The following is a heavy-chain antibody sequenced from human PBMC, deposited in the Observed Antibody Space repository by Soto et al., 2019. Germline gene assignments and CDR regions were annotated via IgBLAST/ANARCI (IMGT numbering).Heavy chain of an antibody. CDR1: GGSISSYY. V-gene: IGHV4-59*08. D-gene: IGHD3-9*01. J-gene: IGHJ4*02. Sequence: SETLSLTCTVSGGSISSYYWSWIRQPPGKGLEWIGYIYYSGSTNYNPSLKSRVTISVDTSKNQFSLKLSSVTAADTAVYYCARHRYFRRLVTRPEKSGFDYWGQGTLVTVSS. CDR3: ARHRYFRRLVTRPEKSGFDY. CDR2: IYYSGST.